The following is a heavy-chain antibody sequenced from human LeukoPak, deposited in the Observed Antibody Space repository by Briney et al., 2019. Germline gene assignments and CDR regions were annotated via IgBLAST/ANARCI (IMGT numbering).Heavy chain of an antibody. J-gene: IGHJ2*01. V-gene: IGHV4-59*08. CDR3: ARAFRARYFDL. D-gene: IGHD2/OR15-2a*01. CDR2: ISYSGST. Sequence: SETLSLTCTVSGGSINSYYWSWIRQPPGKGLEWIGYISYSGSTYYNPSLKGRVTISVDTSKNQFSLKLSSVTAADTAVYYCARAFRARYFDLWGRGTLVTVSS. CDR1: GGSINSYY.